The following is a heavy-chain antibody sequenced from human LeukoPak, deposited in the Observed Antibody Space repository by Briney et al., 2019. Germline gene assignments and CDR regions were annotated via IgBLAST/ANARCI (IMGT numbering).Heavy chain of an antibody. J-gene: IGHJ4*02. Sequence: SETLSLTCTVSGGSISSYYWSWIRQPPGKGLEWNGYIYYSGSTNYNPSLKSRVTISVDTSKNQFSLKLSSVTAADTAVYYCASSIAVARFDYWGQGTLVTVSS. D-gene: IGHD6-19*01. V-gene: IGHV4-59*01. CDR1: GGSISSYY. CDR2: IYYSGST. CDR3: ASSIAVARFDY.